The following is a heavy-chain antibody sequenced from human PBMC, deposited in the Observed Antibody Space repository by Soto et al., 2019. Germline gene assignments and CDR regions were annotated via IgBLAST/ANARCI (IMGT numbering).Heavy chain of an antibody. CDR1: GFTFSSYA. CDR3: ARDRWIQLWSPYYYGMDV. V-gene: IGHV3-30-3*01. CDR2: ISYDGSNK. D-gene: IGHD5-18*01. J-gene: IGHJ6*02. Sequence: PGGSLRLSCAASGFTFSSYAMHWVRQAPGKGLEWVAVISYDGSNKYYADSVKGRFTISRDNSKNTLYLQMNSLRSEHTAVYYCARDRWIQLWSPYYYGMDVWGQGTTVTVSS.